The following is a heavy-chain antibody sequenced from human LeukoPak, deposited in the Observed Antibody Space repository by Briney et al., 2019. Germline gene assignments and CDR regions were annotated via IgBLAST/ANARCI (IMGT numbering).Heavy chain of an antibody. D-gene: IGHD7-27*01. CDR2: ISNSGTSE. J-gene: IGHJ4*02. CDR1: GFTFSNYY. V-gene: IGHV3-11*01. CDR3: GRDEELGTRL. Sequence: GGSLRLSCAASGFTFSNYYMSWMRQAPGKGLEWVAYISNSGTSEYYADSVKGRFTISRDNAKNSLYLQMNSLRVEDTAVYYCGRDEELGTRLWGQGTLVTVSS.